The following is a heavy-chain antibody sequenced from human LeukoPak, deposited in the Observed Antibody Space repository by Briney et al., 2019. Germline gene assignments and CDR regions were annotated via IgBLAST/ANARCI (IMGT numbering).Heavy chain of an antibody. Sequence: SETLSLTCTVSGGSVSSGSYYWSWIRQPPGKGLEGIGYIYYSGSTNYNPSLKSRVTISVDTSRNQFSLKLSSVTAADTAVYYCARSFGSGSYFFDYWGQGTLVTVSS. CDR1: GGSVSSGSYY. D-gene: IGHD3-10*01. CDR3: ARSFGSGSYFFDY. J-gene: IGHJ4*02. V-gene: IGHV4-61*01. CDR2: IYYSGST.